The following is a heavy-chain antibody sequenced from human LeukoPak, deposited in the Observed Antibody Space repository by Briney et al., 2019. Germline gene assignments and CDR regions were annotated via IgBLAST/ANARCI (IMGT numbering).Heavy chain of an antibody. V-gene: IGHV4-30-2*01. CDR1: GGSISSGGYS. J-gene: IGHJ4*02. D-gene: IGHD2-2*01. CDR3: ARSTSWGYFDY. Sequence: SETLSLTCAVSGGSISSGGYSWSWIRQPPGKGLEWIGYIYHSGSTYYNPSLKSRVTISVDRSKDQFSLKLSSVTAADTAVYYCARSTSWGYFDYWGQGTLVTVSS. CDR2: IYHSGST.